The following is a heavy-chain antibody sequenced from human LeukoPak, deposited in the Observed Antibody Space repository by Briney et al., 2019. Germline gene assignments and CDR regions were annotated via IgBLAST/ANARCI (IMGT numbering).Heavy chain of an antibody. J-gene: IGHJ6*04. Sequence: GGSLRLSCAASGFTFSAYAMHWVRQAPGKGLEYVSAIGGDGGGTYYANSVKGRFTISRDNSKNTLYLHMGSLTTEDMAVYYCAELGITMIGGVWGKGTTVTISS. CDR1: GFTFSAYA. D-gene: IGHD3-10*02. CDR3: AELGITMIGGV. CDR2: IGGDGGGT. V-gene: IGHV3-64*01.